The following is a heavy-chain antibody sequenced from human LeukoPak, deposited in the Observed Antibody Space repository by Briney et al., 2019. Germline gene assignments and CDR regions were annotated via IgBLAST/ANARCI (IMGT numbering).Heavy chain of an antibody. Sequence: GGSLRLSCAASGFTFSNYAMSLVRQAPGKGLEWVSAISGSGGTTFYADSVKGRFTISRDNSKNTLYLQVNSLRAADTAIYYCAKFGPVAVAGTVDYWGQGTLVTVSS. CDR3: AKFGPVAVAGTVDY. J-gene: IGHJ4*02. CDR2: ISGSGGTT. CDR1: GFTFSNYA. D-gene: IGHD6-19*01. V-gene: IGHV3-23*01.